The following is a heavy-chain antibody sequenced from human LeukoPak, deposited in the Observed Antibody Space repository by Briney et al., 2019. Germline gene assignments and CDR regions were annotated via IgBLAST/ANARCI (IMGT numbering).Heavy chain of an antibody. CDR3: ARDIVVVPAAIPKGHQYYYYYMDV. D-gene: IGHD2-2*02. CDR2: IIPIFGTA. V-gene: IGHV1-69*05. J-gene: IGHJ6*03. CDR1: GGTFSSYA. Sequence: GASVKVSCKASGGTFSSYAISWVRQAPGQGLEWMGGIIPIFGTANYAQKFQGRATITTDESTSTAYMELSSLRSEDTAVYYCARDIVVVPAAIPKGHQYYYYYMDVWGKGTTVTVSS.